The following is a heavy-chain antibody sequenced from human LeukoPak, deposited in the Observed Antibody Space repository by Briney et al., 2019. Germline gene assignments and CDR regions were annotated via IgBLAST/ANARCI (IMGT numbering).Heavy chain of an antibody. J-gene: IGHJ4*02. Sequence: KSSETLSLTCAVYGGSFSGYYWSWIRQPPGKGLEWIGEVNHSGSTNYNPSLKSRVTISVDTSKNQFSLKLSSVTAADTAVYYCARRDYLWWNDYWGQGTLVTVSS. V-gene: IGHV4-34*01. CDR2: VNHSGST. D-gene: IGHD2-21*01. CDR3: ARRDYLWWNDY. CDR1: GGSFSGYY.